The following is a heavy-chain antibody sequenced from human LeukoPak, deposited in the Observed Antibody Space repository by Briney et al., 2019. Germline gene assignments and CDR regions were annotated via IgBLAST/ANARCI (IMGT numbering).Heavy chain of an antibody. D-gene: IGHD7-27*01. CDR1: GFTFSSYS. CDR2: ISSSSSYI. J-gene: IGHJ4*02. V-gene: IGHV3-21*01. Sequence: GGSLRLSCAASGFTFSSYSMNWVRQAPGKGLEWVSSISSSSSYIYYADSVKGRFTISRDNAKNSLYLQMNSLRAEDTAVYYCAREGANWGSFYFDYWGQGTLVTVSS. CDR3: AREGANWGSFYFDY.